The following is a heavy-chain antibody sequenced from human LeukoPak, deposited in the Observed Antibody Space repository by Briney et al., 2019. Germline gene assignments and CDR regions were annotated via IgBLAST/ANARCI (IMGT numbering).Heavy chain of an antibody. D-gene: IGHD2-21*02. V-gene: IGHV4-39*07. CDR2: IYYSGST. CDR3: VRGDGGSWAYYFDY. J-gene: IGHJ4*02. CDR1: GGSISSSSYY. Sequence: SETLSLTCTVSGGSISSSSYYWGWIRQPPGKGLEWIGIIYYSGSTYYNPSLKSRVTISVDTSKNQFSLKLSSVTAADTAVYYCVRGDGGSWAYYFDYWGQGTLVTVSS.